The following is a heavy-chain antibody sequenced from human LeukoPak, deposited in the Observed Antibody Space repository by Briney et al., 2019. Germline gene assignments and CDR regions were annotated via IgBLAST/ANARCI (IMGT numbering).Heavy chain of an antibody. CDR1: GFTFSSYG. J-gene: IGHJ5*02. CDR3: ARDRGGNWNRIGS. CDR2: INPNSGGT. V-gene: IGHV1-2*02. Sequence: PGGSLRLSCAASGFTFSSYGMHWVRQAPGRGLEWMGWINPNSGGTNYAQKFQGRVTMTRDTSISTAYMELSRLRSDDTAVYYCARDRGGNWNRIGSWGQGTLVTVSS. D-gene: IGHD1-20*01.